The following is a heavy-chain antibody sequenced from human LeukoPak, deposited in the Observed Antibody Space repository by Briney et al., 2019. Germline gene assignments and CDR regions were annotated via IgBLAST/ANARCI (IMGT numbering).Heavy chain of an antibody. D-gene: IGHD2-2*01. Sequence: ALVKVSCKASGYTFTTYAMHWVRQAPGQRLEWMGWISVGNGNTKYSQKFQGRVTITRDTSATTAYMELSSLRSEDTAVYYCAREGSTQFDYWGQGTLLTVSS. J-gene: IGHJ4*02. CDR2: ISVGNGNT. CDR3: AREGSTQFDY. V-gene: IGHV1-3*01. CDR1: GYTFTTYA.